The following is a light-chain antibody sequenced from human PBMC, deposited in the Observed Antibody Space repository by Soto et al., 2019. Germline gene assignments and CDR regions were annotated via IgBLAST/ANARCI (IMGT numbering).Light chain of an antibody. CDR2: AAS. V-gene: IGKV1-39*01. J-gene: IGKJ5*01. CDR3: QQLNAYPLT. CDR1: QSISSY. Sequence: DIQMTQSPSSVSASVGDRVTITCRASQSISSYLNWYQQKPGKAPKLLIYAASSLQSGVPSRFSGSGSGTDFTLTISNLQPEDFATYYCQQLNAYPLTFGQGTRLEIK.